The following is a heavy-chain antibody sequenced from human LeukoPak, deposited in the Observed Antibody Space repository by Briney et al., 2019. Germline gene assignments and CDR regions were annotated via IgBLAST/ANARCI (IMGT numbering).Heavy chain of an antibody. J-gene: IGHJ4*02. CDR2: VSPSGGRT. D-gene: IGHD2-2*01. V-gene: IGHV3-23*01. CDR3: AKVRGVYCSSPACYYYDS. Sequence: SGGSLRLSCGASGFTFSSYAMSWVRQTPGRGLEWVAGVSPSGGRTLYADSVEGRFTISRDNSNDTVYLQLSSLRAEDSALYYCAKVRGVYCSSPACYYYDSWGQGTPVNVSS. CDR1: GFTFSSYA.